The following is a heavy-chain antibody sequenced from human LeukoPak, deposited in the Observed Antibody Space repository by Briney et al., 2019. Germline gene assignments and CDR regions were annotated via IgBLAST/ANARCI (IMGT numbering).Heavy chain of an antibody. CDR3: AKDRFDEQWLAPFDY. Sequence: PGTSLRLSCAASGFTFSSYGMHWVRQAPGKGLEWVAIISYDGSNKYYADPVKGRFTISRDNSKSTLYLQLNSLRGEDTAVYYCAKDRFDEQWLAPFDYWGQGTLVTVSS. J-gene: IGHJ4*02. V-gene: IGHV3-30*18. CDR1: GFTFSSYG. CDR2: ISYDGSNK. D-gene: IGHD6-19*01.